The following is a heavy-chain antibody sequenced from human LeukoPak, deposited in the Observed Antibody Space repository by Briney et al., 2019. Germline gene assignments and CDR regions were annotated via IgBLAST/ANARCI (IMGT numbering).Heavy chain of an antibody. CDR3: AKGGVYDYVWGSYLLN. Sequence: PGGSLRLSCAASGFTFSDYYMSWIRQAPGKGMEWVSYISSSGSTIYYADSVKGRFTISRDNAKNSLYLQMNSLRAEDTAVYYCAKGGVYDYVWGSYLLNWGQGTLVTVSS. J-gene: IGHJ4*02. V-gene: IGHV3-11*01. CDR2: ISSSGSTI. D-gene: IGHD3-16*02. CDR1: GFTFSDYY.